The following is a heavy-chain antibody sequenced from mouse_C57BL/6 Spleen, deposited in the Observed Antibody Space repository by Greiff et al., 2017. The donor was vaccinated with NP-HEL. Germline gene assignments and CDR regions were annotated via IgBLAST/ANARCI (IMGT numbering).Heavy chain of an antibody. D-gene: IGHD2-1*01. CDR1: GYAFSSYW. Sequence: VQLQQSGAELVKPGASVKISCKASGYAFSSYWMNWVKQRPGKGLEWIGQIYPGDGDTNYNGKFKGKATLTADKSSSTAYMQLSSLTSEDSAVYFCAREAYGNYGYFDVWGTRTTVTVSS. CDR2: IYPGDGDT. J-gene: IGHJ1*03. CDR3: AREAYGNYGYFDV. V-gene: IGHV1-80*01.